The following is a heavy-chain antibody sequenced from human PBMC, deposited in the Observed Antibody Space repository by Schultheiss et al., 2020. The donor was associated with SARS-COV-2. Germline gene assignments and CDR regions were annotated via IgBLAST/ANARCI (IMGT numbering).Heavy chain of an antibody. CDR1: GFTFSSYA. CDR3: ARGLGLGHAYFDY. D-gene: IGHD3/OR15-3a*01. J-gene: IGHJ4*02. V-gene: IGHV3-7*01. Sequence: GESLKISCAASGFTFSSYAMSWVRQAPGKGLEWVANIKQDGSEKYYVDSVKGRFTISRDNAKNSLYLQMNSLRAEDTAVYYCARGLGLGHAYFDYWGQGTLVTVSS. CDR2: IKQDGSEK.